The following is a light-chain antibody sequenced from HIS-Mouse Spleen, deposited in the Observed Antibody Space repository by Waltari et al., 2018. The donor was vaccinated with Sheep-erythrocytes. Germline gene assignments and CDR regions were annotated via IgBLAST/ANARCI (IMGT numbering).Light chain of an antibody. CDR1: NLGDHY. Sequence: SYELTQPPSVSVSPGQTASITCSGDNLGDHYACWYQQKPGQSPVLVIYQDSKRPSGIPERFSGSNSGNTATLTISGTQAMDEADYYCQAWDSSTAWVFGGGTKLTVL. J-gene: IGLJ3*02. V-gene: IGLV3-1*01. CDR3: QAWDSSTAWV. CDR2: QDS.